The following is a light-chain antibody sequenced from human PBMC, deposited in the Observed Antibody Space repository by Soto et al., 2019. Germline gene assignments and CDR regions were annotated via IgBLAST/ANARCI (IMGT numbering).Light chain of an antibody. CDR3: VLFMGSGIYV. V-gene: IGLV8-61*01. CDR1: SGSVSSSHK. J-gene: IGLJ1*01. Sequence: QTVVTQEPSSSVSPGGTVTLTFGLSSGSVSSSHKPSWYQQTPGQAPRALIYSTNIRSSGVPDRFSGSIVANKAALTITAAQAEDESDYYCVLFMGSGIYVVGTGTKVTVL. CDR2: STN.